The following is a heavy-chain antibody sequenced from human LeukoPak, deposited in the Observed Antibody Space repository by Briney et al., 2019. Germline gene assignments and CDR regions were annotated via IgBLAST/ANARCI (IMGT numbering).Heavy chain of an antibody. CDR2: IFYSGST. CDR1: GASISSYY. CDR3: ARDTRAYDSSGYYCFDY. D-gene: IGHD3-22*01. J-gene: IGHJ4*02. Sequence: PSETLSLTCTVSGASISSYYWSWIRQPPGKGLEWIGYIFYSGSTNYNPSLKSRVTISLDTSKNQFSLKLSSVTAADTAVYYCARDTRAYDSSGYYCFDYWGQGTLVTVSS. V-gene: IGHV4-59*01.